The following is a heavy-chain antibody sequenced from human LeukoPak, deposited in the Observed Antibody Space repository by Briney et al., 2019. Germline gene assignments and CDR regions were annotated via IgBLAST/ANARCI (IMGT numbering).Heavy chain of an antibody. CDR2: INTGGSST. CDR1: GFTFSSYW. V-gene: IGHV3-74*01. CDR3: AKHFCTGLDCSLFDS. Sequence: GGSLRLSCAASGFTFSSYWMHWVRQAPGKGLVWVSRINTGGSSTDYADSVKGRFTISRDNAKNTLYLQVNSLRPEDTALYYCAKHFCTGLDCSLFDSWGQGTLVTVSS. D-gene: IGHD3/OR15-3a*01. J-gene: IGHJ4*02.